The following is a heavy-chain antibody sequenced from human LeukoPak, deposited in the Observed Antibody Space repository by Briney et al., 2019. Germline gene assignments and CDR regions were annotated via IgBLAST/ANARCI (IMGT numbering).Heavy chain of an antibody. V-gene: IGHV1-18*01. CDR3: ARAPTTVNYYYYMDV. D-gene: IGHD4-17*01. CDR2: ISAYNGNT. J-gene: IGHJ6*03. CDR1: GYTFTSYG. Sequence: ASVKVSCKASGYTFTSYGISWVRQAPGQGLEWMGWISAYNGNTNYAQKLQGRVTMTTDTSTSTACMELRSLRSDDTAVYYCARAPTTVNYYYYMDVWGKGTTVTISS.